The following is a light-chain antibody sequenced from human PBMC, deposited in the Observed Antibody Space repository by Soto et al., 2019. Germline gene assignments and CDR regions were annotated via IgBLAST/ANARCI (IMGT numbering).Light chain of an antibody. CDR2: GTS. J-gene: IGKJ3*01. CDR3: QHYGTSPFT. CDR1: QTVSSNH. Sequence: EIVLTQSPGTLSLSPGERATLSCRASQTVSSNHLAWYQQKPGQAPRLLIYGTSSRATGVPDRFSGSGSGTDFTLTITRLEPEDFAVYYCQHYGTSPFTFGPGTKVDIK. V-gene: IGKV3-20*01.